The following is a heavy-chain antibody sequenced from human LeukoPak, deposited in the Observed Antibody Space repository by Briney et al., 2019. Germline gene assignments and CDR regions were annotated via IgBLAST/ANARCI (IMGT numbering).Heavy chain of an antibody. J-gene: IGHJ4*02. Sequence: SETLSLTCAVSGGSISSGGYSWSWIRQPPGKGLEWIGYIYHSGSTYYNPSLKSRVTISVDRSKNQFSLKLSSVTAADTAVCYCARDSGDGFDYWGQGTLVTVSS. CDR1: GGSISSGGYS. D-gene: IGHD4-17*01. CDR3: ARDSGDGFDY. CDR2: IYHSGST. V-gene: IGHV4-30-2*01.